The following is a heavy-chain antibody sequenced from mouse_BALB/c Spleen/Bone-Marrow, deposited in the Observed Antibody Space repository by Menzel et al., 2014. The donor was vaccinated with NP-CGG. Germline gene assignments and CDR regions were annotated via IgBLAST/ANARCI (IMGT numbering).Heavy chain of an antibody. CDR3: ALYYDYDVGY. D-gene: IGHD2-4*01. J-gene: IGHJ2*01. CDR2: IDPANGNT. V-gene: IGHV14-3*02. CDR1: GFNIKDTY. Sequence: VQPQQSGAELVKPGASVKLSCTASGFNIKDTYMHWVKQRPEQGLEWIGRIDPANGNTKYDPKFQGKATITADTSSNTAYLQLSSLTSEDTAVYYCALYYDYDVGYWGQRTTLTVSS.